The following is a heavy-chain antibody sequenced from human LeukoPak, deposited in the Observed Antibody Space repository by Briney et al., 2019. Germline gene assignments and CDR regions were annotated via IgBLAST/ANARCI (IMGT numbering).Heavy chain of an antibody. D-gene: IGHD1-26*01. J-gene: IGHJ4*02. CDR3: TKGKVNQVGGLDC. V-gene: IGHV3-23*01. CDR1: GFTFSSYG. Sequence: GGSLRLSCAASGFTFSSYGMHWVRQAPGKGLEWVSSITENGGGTYYADSVKGRFIISRDNSKNTLYLQMNSLRVDDTAMYYCTKGKVNQVGGLDCWGQGTLVTVSS. CDR2: ITENGGGT.